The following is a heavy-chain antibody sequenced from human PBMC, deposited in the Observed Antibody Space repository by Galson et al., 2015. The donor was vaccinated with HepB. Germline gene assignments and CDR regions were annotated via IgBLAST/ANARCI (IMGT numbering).Heavy chain of an antibody. CDR2: IFSNDEK. D-gene: IGHD6-13*01. J-gene: IGHJ6*02. V-gene: IGHV2-26*01. Sequence: PALVKPTQTLTLTCTVSGFSLSNARMGVSWIRQPPGKALEWLAHIFSNDEKPYSTSLKSRLTISKDTSKSQVVLTMTNMDPVDTATYYCARVEIAAHPIAGRDYGMDVWGQGTTVTVSS. CDR1: GFSLSNARMG. CDR3: ARVEIAAHPIAGRDYGMDV.